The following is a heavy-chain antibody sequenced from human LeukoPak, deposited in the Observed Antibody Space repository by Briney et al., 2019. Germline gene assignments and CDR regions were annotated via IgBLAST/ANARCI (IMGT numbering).Heavy chain of an antibody. CDR2: INHSGST. J-gene: IGHJ4*02. CDR3: ARAPLGSGYYFVDY. D-gene: IGHD3-22*01. Sequence: SETLSLTCAVYGGSFSGYYWSWIRQPPGKGLEWIGEINHSGSTNYNPSLKSRVTISVDTSKNQFSLKLSSVIAADTAVYYCARAPLGSGYYFVDYWGQGTLVTVSS. V-gene: IGHV4-34*01. CDR1: GGSFSGYY.